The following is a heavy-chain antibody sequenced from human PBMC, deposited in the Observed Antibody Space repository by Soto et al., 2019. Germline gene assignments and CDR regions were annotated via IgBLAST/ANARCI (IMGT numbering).Heavy chain of an antibody. Sequence: PSETLSLTCTVSGGSISSGDYYWSWIRQPPGKGLEWIGYIYHSGSTYYNPSLKSRVTISVDRSKNQFSLKLSSVTAADTAVYYCARRVADTAMAFWFDPWGQGTLVTVSS. CDR2: IYHSGST. CDR1: GGSISSGDYY. J-gene: IGHJ5*02. CDR3: ARRVADTAMAFWFDP. D-gene: IGHD5-18*01. V-gene: IGHV4-30-2*01.